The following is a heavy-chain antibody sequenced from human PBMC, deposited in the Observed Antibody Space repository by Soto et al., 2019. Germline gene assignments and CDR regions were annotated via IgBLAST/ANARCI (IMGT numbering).Heavy chain of an antibody. CDR2: LGGAGAR. V-gene: IGHV3-13*01. Sequence: EVQLVESGGGLVQPGGSLRLSCAAFGFTYRSYDMHWVRHVPGKGLEWVSSLGGAGAREYAGSVRGRFTISRDNAKNSLYLQMGSLGMGDTAVYYCTRATFGVGMDPLGRGTPVTVSS. CDR3: TRATFGVGMDP. J-gene: IGHJ6*02. D-gene: IGHD3-10*01. CDR1: GFTYRSYD.